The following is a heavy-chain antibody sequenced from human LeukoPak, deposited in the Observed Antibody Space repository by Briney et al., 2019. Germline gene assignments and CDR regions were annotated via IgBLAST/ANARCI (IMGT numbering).Heavy chain of an antibody. CDR1: AGSISSSDYC. Sequence: SETLSLTCTVSAGSISSSDYCGGWIRQSPGKGLEWIGRISYSGNTYYNPSLKSRVTISVDTSKNHFSLRLSSVTAADTAVYFCSRLTHSYYSDTSGYYPYYYMDVWGEGTTVTVSS. J-gene: IGHJ6*03. V-gene: IGHV4-39*02. CDR3: SRLTHSYYSDTSGYYPYYYMDV. D-gene: IGHD3-22*01. CDR2: ISYSGNT.